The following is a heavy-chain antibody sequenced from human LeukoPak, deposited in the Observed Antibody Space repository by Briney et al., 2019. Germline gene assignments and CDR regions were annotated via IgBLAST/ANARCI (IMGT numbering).Heavy chain of an antibody. V-gene: IGHV3-49*04. J-gene: IGHJ4*02. CDR3: TRRPMRGWYGGGVYYFDY. Sequence: GGSLRLSCTASGFAFGDYAMSWVRRAPGKGLEWVGFIRSKAYGGTTEYAASVKGRFTISRDDSKSIAYLQMNSLKTEDTAVYYCTRRPMRGWYGGGVYYFDYWGQGTLVTVSS. D-gene: IGHD6-19*01. CDR1: GFAFGDYA. CDR2: IRSKAYGGTT.